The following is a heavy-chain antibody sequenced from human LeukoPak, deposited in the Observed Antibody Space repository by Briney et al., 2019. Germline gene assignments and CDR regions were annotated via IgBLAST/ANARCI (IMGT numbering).Heavy chain of an antibody. CDR1: GGTFSSYA. CDR2: IIPIFGIA. J-gene: IGHJ4*02. D-gene: IGHD4-17*01. CDR3: ARGGGHDYGDYSLNY. V-gene: IGHV1-69*04. Sequence: ASVKVSCKASGGTFSSYAISWVRQAPGQGLEWMGRIIPIFGIANYAQKFQGRVTTTADKSTSTAYMELSSLRSEDTAVYYCARGGGHDYGDYSLNYWGQGTLVTVSS.